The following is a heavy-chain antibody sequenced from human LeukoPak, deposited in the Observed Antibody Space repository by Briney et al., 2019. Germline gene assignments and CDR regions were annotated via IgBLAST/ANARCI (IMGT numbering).Heavy chain of an antibody. CDR3: AKGGLWQWPPGAFDI. Sequence: GGSLRLSCAASGFTFSSYAMSWARQAPGKGLEWVSAISGSGGSTCYADSVKGRFTISRDNSKNTLYLQMNSLRAEDTAVYYCAKGGLWQWPPGAFDIWGQGTMVTVSS. J-gene: IGHJ3*02. D-gene: IGHD6-19*01. CDR2: ISGSGGST. V-gene: IGHV3-23*01. CDR1: GFTFSSYA.